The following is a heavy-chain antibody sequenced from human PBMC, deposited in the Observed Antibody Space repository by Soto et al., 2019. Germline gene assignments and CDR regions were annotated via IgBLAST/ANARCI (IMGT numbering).Heavy chain of an antibody. V-gene: IGHV4-34*01. CDR1: GWSFSGYY. CDR3: ARVKYCSSTSCYGSRRADYMDV. J-gene: IGHJ6*03. CDR2: INHSGST. Sequence: PSETLSLTCAVYGWSFSGYYWSWIRQPPGKGLEWIGEINHSGSTNYNPSLKSRVTISVDTSKNQFSLKLSSVTAADTAVYYCARVKYCSSTSCYGSRRADYMDVWGKGTTVTVSS. D-gene: IGHD2-2*01.